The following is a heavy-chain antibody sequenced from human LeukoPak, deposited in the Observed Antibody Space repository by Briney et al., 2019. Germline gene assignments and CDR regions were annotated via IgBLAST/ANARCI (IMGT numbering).Heavy chain of an antibody. J-gene: IGHJ4*02. V-gene: IGHV4-59*01. Sequence: PSETLSLTCTVSGGSISNNYWTWIRQPPGKGLEWIGYIYYSGTTNYNPSLKSRVTISVDTSKNQFSLKLSSVTAADTAVYYCARQGLWFGELTHFDYWGQGTLVTVSS. CDR1: GGSISNNY. D-gene: IGHD3-10*01. CDR2: IYYSGTT. CDR3: ARQGLWFGELTHFDY.